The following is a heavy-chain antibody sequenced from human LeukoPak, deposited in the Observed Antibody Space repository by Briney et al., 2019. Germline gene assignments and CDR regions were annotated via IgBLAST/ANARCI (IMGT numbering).Heavy chain of an antibody. V-gene: IGHV3-30-3*01. J-gene: IGHJ6*02. CDR3: ARGRGSTYYYYYGMDV. CDR1: GFTFSSYA. CDR2: ISYDGSNK. Sequence: GGSLRLSCAASGFTFSSYAMHWVRQAPGKGLEWVAVISYDGSNKYYADSVKGRFTISRDNSKNTLYLQMNSLRAEDTAVYYCARGRGSTYYYYYGMDVWGQGTTVTVSS. D-gene: IGHD3-16*01.